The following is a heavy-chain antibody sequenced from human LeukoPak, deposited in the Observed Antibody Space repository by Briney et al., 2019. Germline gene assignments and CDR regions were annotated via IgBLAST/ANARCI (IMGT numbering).Heavy chain of an antibody. J-gene: IGHJ5*02. CDR1: GGSFSGYY. D-gene: IGHD1-14*01. Sequence: SETLSLTCAVYGGSFSGYYWSWIRQPPGKGLEWIGEINHSGSTNYNPSLKSRVTISVDTSKNQFSLKLSSVTAADTAVYYCARFSPRRAENWFDPWGQGTLVTVSS. V-gene: IGHV4-34*01. CDR2: INHSGST. CDR3: ARFSPRRAENWFDP.